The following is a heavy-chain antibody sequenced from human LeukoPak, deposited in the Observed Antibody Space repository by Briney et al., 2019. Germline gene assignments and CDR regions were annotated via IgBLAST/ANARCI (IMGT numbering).Heavy chain of an antibody. CDR3: AKTDHASFHFDHFDY. D-gene: IGHD1-14*01. J-gene: IGHJ4*02. V-gene: IGHV3-23*01. CDR2: IVGSGGDT. CDR1: GFTFSNYA. Sequence: HPGGSLRLSCAASGFTFSNYAMNWVRQAPGKGLEWVSSIVGSGGDTYYADSVKGRFTISRDNSKNTVYLHVNSLRAADTAVYYCAKTDHASFHFDHFDYWGQGTLVTVSS.